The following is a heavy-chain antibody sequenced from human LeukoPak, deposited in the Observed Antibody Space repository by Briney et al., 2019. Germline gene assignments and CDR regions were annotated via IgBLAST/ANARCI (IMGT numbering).Heavy chain of an antibody. Sequence: PSETLSLTCTVSGGPISSGDYYWGWIRQPPGMGPEWIGSINYRGTTYYNPSLQSRVAISVDTSKNQFSLQLTSVTTTDTAVYYCARVSRDSGNYYTFLDYWGQGTLVTVSS. D-gene: IGHD1-26*01. J-gene: IGHJ4*02. CDR1: GGPISSGDYY. V-gene: IGHV4-39*07. CDR3: ARVSRDSGNYYTFLDY. CDR2: INYRGTT.